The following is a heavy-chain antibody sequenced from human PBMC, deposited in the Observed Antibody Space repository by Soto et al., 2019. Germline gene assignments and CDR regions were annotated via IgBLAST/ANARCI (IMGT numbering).Heavy chain of an antibody. J-gene: IGHJ3*02. CDR2: IYSGGST. Sequence: GGSLRLSCAASGFTVSSNYMSWVRQAPGKGLEWVSVIYSGGSTYYADSVKGRFTISRDNSKNTLYLQMNSLRAEDTAVYYCARTGAPPDGLPKQVVDAFDSWGQGTMVSVSS. V-gene: IGHV3-66*01. CDR1: GFTVSSNY. CDR3: ARTGAPPDGLPKQVVDAFDS. D-gene: IGHD3-9*01.